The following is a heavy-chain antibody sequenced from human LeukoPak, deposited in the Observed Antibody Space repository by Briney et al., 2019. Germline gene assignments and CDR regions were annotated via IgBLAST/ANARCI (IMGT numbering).Heavy chain of an antibody. CDR3: ATSPRIVGAADY. J-gene: IGHJ4*02. CDR1: GYTFTDYY. CDR2: VDPEDGET. V-gene: IGHV1-69-2*01. Sequence: ASVKVSCKVSGYTFTDYYMPWVQQAPGKGLEWMGLVDPEDGETIYAEKFQGRVTITADTSTDTAYMELSSLRSEDTAVYYCATSPRIVGAADYWGQGTLVTVSS. D-gene: IGHD1-26*01.